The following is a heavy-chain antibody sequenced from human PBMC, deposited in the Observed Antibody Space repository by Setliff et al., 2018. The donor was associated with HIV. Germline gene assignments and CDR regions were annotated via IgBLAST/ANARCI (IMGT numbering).Heavy chain of an antibody. CDR3: ARGNIDYWTGYYSRSGYFYYMDV. CDR2: FYYRGTT. CDR1: GGSFSGFY. Sequence: SETLSLTCAVYGGSFSGFYWSWIRQAPGKGLEWIGYFYYRGTTYYTPSLKSRVTISVDSSKNQFSLKLTSVTAADTAVYYCARGNIDYWTGYYSRSGYFYYMDVWGRGTTVTVSS. V-gene: IGHV4-34*09. D-gene: IGHD3-3*01. J-gene: IGHJ6*03.